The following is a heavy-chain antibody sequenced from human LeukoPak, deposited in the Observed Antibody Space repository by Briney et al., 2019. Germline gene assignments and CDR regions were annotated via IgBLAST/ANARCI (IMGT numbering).Heavy chain of an antibody. Sequence: GGSLRLSCAASGFTFSSYRMSWVRQAPGKGLEWMANINRDGSEKYYVDSVKGRFTISRDNSKNSLYLQMSSLRTEDTALYYCAKGESSSPYYGMDVWGQGTTVTVSS. J-gene: IGHJ6*02. D-gene: IGHD6-6*01. CDR3: AKGESSSPYYGMDV. V-gene: IGHV3-7*03. CDR1: GFTFSSYR. CDR2: INRDGSEK.